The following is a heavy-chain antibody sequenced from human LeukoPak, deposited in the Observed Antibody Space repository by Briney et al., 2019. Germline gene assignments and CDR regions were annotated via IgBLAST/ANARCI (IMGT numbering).Heavy chain of an antibody. CDR2: MYYSGTT. CDR1: GGSFSSSYY. D-gene: IGHD2-15*01. CDR3: GVQMSSCCVDY. Sequence: SETLSHTCTVSGGSFSSSYYWGWIRQPPGKGMEWIGNMYYSGTTYYNPSLKSRVTISVDASKNQFSLKLSSVTAADTAVYYCGVQMSSCCVDYWGQGTLVTVSS. V-gene: IGHV4-39*01. J-gene: IGHJ4*02.